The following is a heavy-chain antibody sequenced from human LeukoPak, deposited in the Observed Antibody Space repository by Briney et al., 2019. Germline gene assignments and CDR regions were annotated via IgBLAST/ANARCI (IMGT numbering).Heavy chain of an antibody. CDR3: ARGFDYDILTGYLPFDY. Sequence: ASVKVSCKASGYTFTSYGISWVRQAPGQGLEWMGWISAYNGNTNYAQKLQGRVTMTTDTSTSTAYMELRSLRSDGTAVYYCARGFDYDILTGYLPFDYWGQGTLVTVSS. V-gene: IGHV1-18*01. CDR2: ISAYNGNT. J-gene: IGHJ4*02. CDR1: GYTFTSYG. D-gene: IGHD3-9*01.